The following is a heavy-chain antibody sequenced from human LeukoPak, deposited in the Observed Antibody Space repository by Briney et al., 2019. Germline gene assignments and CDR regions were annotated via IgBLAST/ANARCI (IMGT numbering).Heavy chain of an antibody. V-gene: IGHV3-7*01. CDR2: INQGGSEK. D-gene: IGHD2-15*01. CDR1: GFTFSSYW. J-gene: IGHJ6*02. Sequence: GGSLRLSCAASGFTFSSYWMSWVRQAPGKGLEWVAYINQGGSEKYYVDSVEGRFTISRDNAKNSLYLQMNSLRAEDTAVYYCARRSGGSWYYYFGMDVWGQGTTVTVSS. CDR3: ARRSGGSWYYYFGMDV.